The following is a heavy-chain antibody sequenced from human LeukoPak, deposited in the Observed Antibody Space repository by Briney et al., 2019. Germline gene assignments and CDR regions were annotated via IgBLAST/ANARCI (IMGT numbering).Heavy chain of an antibody. D-gene: IGHD3-22*01. J-gene: IGHJ4*02. Sequence: TGGSLRLSCAASGFTFSSYAMHWVRQAPGKGLEWVAVISYDGSNKYYADSVKGRFTISRDNAKNSLYLQMNSLRAEDTAMYYCAWLSSRPQDYFDYWGQGTLVTVSS. CDR3: AWLSSRPQDYFDY. V-gene: IGHV3-30-3*01. CDR1: GFTFSSYA. CDR2: ISYDGSNK.